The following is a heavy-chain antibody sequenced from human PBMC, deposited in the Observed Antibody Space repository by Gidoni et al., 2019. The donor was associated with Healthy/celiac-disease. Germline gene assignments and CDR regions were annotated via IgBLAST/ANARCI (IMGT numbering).Heavy chain of an antibody. D-gene: IGHD6-19*01. V-gene: IGHV3-33*01. J-gene: IGHJ4*02. CDR3: ARSTSYSSGWYPVDY. Sequence: VQLVGSGGDMVQPGRSLRLPCAATGFTCSSYGKHWARKAPGKGQELVAVRWYEGSKQYYADSVKGRFTISRDHSKNTLYLQMNSLRAEDTAVYYCARSTSYSSGWYPVDYWGQGTLVTVSS. CDR2: RWYEGSKQ. CDR1: GFTCSSYG.